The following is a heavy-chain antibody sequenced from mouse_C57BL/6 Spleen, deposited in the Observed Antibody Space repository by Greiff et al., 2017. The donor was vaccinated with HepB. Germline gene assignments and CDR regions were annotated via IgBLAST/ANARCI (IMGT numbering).Heavy chain of an antibody. V-gene: IGHV1-18*01. Sequence: EVQLVESGPELVKPGASVKIPCKASGYTFTDYNMDWVKQSHGKSLEWIGDINPNNGGTIYNQKFKGKATLTVDKSSSTAYMELRSLTSEDTAVYYCARGDYDGYAMDYWGQGTSVTVSS. CDR1: GYTFTDYN. D-gene: IGHD2-4*01. J-gene: IGHJ4*01. CDR2: INPNNGGT. CDR3: ARGDYDGYAMDY.